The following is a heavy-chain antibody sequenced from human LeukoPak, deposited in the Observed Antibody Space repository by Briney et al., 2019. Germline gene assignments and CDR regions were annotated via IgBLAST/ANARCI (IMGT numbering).Heavy chain of an antibody. D-gene: IGHD6-19*01. CDR1: GFTFADYS. CDR2: ISWKSGTT. CDR3: ARDSSSGWYGIDY. V-gene: IGHV3-9*01. Sequence: PGGSLRLSCAASGFTFADYSMHWVRQVPGKGLEWVSGISWKSGTTGYTDSVKGRFTISRDDAKNSLYLQMNSLRAEDTAVYYCARDSSSGWYGIDYWGQGTLVTVSS. J-gene: IGHJ4*02.